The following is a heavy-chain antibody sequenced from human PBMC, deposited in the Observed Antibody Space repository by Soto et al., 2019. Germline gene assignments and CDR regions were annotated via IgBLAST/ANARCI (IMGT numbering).Heavy chain of an antibody. V-gene: IGHV3-33*01. CDR2: IWYDGSNK. Sequence: GGSLRLSCAASGFTFSSYGMHWVRQAPGKGLEWVAVIWYDGSNKYYADSVKGRFTISRDNSKNTLYLQMNSLRAEDTAVYYCASDPYDLWSGHMDREYYFDYWGQGTLVTVSS. D-gene: IGHD3-3*01. CDR1: GFTFSSYG. J-gene: IGHJ4*02. CDR3: ASDPYDLWSGHMDREYYFDY.